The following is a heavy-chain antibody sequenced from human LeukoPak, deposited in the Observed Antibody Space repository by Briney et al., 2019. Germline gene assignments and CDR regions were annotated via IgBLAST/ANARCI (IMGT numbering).Heavy chain of an antibody. Sequence: SETLSLTCTVSGGSISSYYWNWIRQPPGKGLEWIGYIYYSGSTNYNPSLKSRVTISVDTSKNQFSLKLSSVTAADTAVYYCARLGSDYYGSGSYYNPPGAFDIWGQGTMVTVSS. CDR1: GGSISSYY. CDR3: ARLGSDYYGSGSYYNPPGAFDI. D-gene: IGHD3-10*01. CDR2: IYYSGST. V-gene: IGHV4-59*08. J-gene: IGHJ3*02.